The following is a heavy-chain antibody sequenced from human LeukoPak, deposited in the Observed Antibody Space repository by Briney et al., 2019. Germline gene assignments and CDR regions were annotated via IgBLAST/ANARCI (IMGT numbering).Heavy chain of an antibody. CDR3: ARNLGGWYQPGYFQH. J-gene: IGHJ1*01. D-gene: IGHD6-19*01. CDR2: IYSGGST. Sequence: GGSLRLSCAASGFTVSSNYMSWVRQAPGKGLEWVSVIYSGGSTYYADSVKGRFTISRDNSKNTLCLQMNSLRAEDTAVYYCARNLGGWYQPGYFQHWGQGTLVTVSS. V-gene: IGHV3-66*02. CDR1: GFTVSSNY.